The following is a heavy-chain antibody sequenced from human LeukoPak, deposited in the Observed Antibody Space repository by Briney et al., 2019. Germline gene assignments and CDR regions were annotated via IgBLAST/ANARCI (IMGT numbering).Heavy chain of an antibody. Sequence: GGSLRLSCAASGFTFSSYNLNWVRQAPGKGLEWVSSISSSGNYIYYADSVKGRFTISRDNAENSLYLQMNSLRAEGTAVYYCARDKSAYDSSGYVWGQGTLVTVSS. J-gene: IGHJ4*02. CDR1: GFTFSSYN. D-gene: IGHD3-22*01. CDR3: ARDKSAYDSSGYV. V-gene: IGHV3-21*01. CDR2: ISSSGNYI.